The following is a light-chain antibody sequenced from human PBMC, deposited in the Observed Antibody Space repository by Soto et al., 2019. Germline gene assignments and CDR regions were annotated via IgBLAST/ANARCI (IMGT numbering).Light chain of an antibody. J-gene: IGKJ5*01. CDR2: GAS. CDR3: QQHNNWPLIT. Sequence: EIVMTQSPAILSVSPGERATLSCRASQSVSSSLAWYQPKPGQAPRLLIYGASTRAIGVPARFSGSGSGTEFTLTISSLQSEDFAVYYCQQHNNWPLITFGQGTRLDIK. V-gene: IGKV3-15*01. CDR1: QSVSSS.